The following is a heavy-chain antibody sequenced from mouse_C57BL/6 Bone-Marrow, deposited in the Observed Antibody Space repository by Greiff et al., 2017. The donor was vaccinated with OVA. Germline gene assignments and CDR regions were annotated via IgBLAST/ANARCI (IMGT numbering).Heavy chain of an antibody. CDR1: GYTFTSFW. V-gene: IGHV1-69*01. J-gene: IGHJ1*03. CDR2: IDPSDSYT. CDR3: ANHYYGSSHWYFDV. Sequence: VQLQQPGAELVMPGASVKRAVESSGYTFTSFWMHWVKQRPGQGLEWIGEIDPSDSYTNYNQKFKGKSTLTVDKSSSTAYMQLSSLTSEDSAVYYCANHYYGSSHWYFDVWGTGTTVTVSS. D-gene: IGHD1-1*01.